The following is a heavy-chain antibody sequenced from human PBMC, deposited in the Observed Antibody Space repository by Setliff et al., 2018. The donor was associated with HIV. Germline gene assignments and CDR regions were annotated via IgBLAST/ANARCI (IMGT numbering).Heavy chain of an antibody. CDR2: ISYIGTT. CDR1: GVSVRRYGYY. D-gene: IGHD3-16*01. V-gene: IGHV4-31*03. Sequence: SETLSLTCTVSGVSVRRYGYYWSWIRQPPGKDQERIAFISYIGTTFYNPSLKSRLTISRVPAKNQFSLKLSSVPAADTAVYYCARVVLLEPLTPGGTFDIWGQGTTVT. CDR3: ARVVLLEPLTPGGTFDI. J-gene: IGHJ3*02.